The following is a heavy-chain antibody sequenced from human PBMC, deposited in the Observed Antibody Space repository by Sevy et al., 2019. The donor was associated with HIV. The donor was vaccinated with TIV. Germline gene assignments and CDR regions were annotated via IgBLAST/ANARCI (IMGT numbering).Heavy chain of an antibody. Sequence: SETLSLTCTVSGGSISSSSYYWGWIRQPPGKGLEWIGSIYYSGSTYYNPSLKSRVTISVDTSKNQFSLKLSSVTAADTAVYYCARRITMVRGVIGATDRWGQGTLVTVSS. D-gene: IGHD3-10*01. CDR1: GGSISSSSYY. CDR3: ARRITMVRGVIGATDR. V-gene: IGHV4-39*01. J-gene: IGHJ4*02. CDR2: IYYSGST.